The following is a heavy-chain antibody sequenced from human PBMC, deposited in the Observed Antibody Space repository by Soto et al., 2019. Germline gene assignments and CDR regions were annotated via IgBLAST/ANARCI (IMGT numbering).Heavy chain of an antibody. CDR2: IIPIFGTA. V-gene: IGHV1-69*13. Sequence: SVKVSCKASGGTFSSYAISWVRQAPGQGLEWMGGIIPIFGTANYAQKFQGRVTITADESTSTAYMELSSLRSEDTAVYYCARSPGYYYDSSGYLNWYFDLWGRGTLVTVSS. J-gene: IGHJ2*01. CDR3: ARSPGYYYDSSGYLNWYFDL. CDR1: GGTFSSYA. D-gene: IGHD3-22*01.